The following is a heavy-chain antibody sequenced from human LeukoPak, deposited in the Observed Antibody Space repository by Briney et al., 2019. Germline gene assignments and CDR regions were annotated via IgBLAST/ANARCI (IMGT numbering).Heavy chain of an antibody. D-gene: IGHD3-9*01. CDR3: ARNVRYFDWLLRTNAFDF. J-gene: IGHJ3*01. CDR1: GFTFSDYS. Sequence: GGSLRLSCAASGFTFSDYSMNWVRQAPGKGLEWVSSISSSSSHIYYADSVKGRFTISRDNAKNSLYLQMNSLRAEDTAVYSCARNVRYFDWLLRTNAFDFWGQGTMVTVSS. V-gene: IGHV3-21*01. CDR2: ISSSSSHI.